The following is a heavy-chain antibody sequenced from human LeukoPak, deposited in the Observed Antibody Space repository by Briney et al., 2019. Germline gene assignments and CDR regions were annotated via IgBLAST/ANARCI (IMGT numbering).Heavy chain of an antibody. J-gene: IGHJ4*02. CDR3: AKKTDSAARYFAY. CDR2: IDGGGGNT. V-gene: IGHV3-23*01. Sequence: PGGSLRLSCAASTFTFANSAMYWFRQAPGKGLEWVSTIDGGGGNTYYTDSVTGRFTISRDNSKNTPYLQMNSLRAEDTAVYYCAKKTDSAARYFAYWGQGTRVTVSS. D-gene: IGHD2-15*01. CDR1: TFTFANSA.